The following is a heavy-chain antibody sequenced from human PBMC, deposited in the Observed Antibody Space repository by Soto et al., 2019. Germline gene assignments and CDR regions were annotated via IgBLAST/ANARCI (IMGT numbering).Heavy chain of an antibody. CDR2: ISGSGGST. Sequence: GGSLRLSCAASGFTFSSYAMSWVRQAPGKGLEWVSAISGSGGSTYYADSVKGRSTISRDNSKNTLYLQMNSLRAEDTAVYYCAKDYRQQLASDYWGQGTLVTVSS. CDR1: GFTFSSYA. J-gene: IGHJ4*02. CDR3: AKDYRQQLASDY. V-gene: IGHV3-23*01. D-gene: IGHD6-13*01.